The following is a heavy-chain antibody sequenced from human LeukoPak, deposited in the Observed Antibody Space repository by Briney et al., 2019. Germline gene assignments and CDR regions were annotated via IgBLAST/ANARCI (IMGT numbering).Heavy chain of an antibody. J-gene: IGHJ4*02. Sequence: GGSLRLSCAASGFIFSTYEMNWVRQAPGKGLEWVSYISGNGDTIYYADSVKGLFTISRDNAKNSLCLQMNSLRAEDTAVYYCVSAYGGLFDDWGQGTLVTVSS. CDR1: GFIFSTYE. D-gene: IGHD3-10*01. CDR3: VSAYGGLFDD. V-gene: IGHV3-48*03. CDR2: ISGNGDTI.